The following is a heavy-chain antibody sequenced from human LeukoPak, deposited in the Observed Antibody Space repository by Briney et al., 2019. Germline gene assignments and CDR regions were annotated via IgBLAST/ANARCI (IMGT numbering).Heavy chain of an antibody. J-gene: IGHJ3*02. D-gene: IGHD3-22*01. CDR3: AKAQGYYDSRDAFDI. CDR2: IWYDGSNK. V-gene: IGHV3-33*06. CDR1: GFTFSSYG. Sequence: GGSLRLSCAASGFTFSSYGMHWVRQAPGKGLEWVAVIWYDGSNKYYADSVKGRFTISRDNSKNTLHLQMNSLRAEDTAVYYCAKAQGYYDSRDAFDIWGQGTMVTVSS.